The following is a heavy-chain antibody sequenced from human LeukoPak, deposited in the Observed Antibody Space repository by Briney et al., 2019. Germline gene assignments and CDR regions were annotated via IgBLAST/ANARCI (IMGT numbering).Heavy chain of an antibody. CDR3: ARHDYGDYVDY. CDR1: GFTFSSYW. V-gene: IGHV3-74*01. D-gene: IGHD4-17*01. Sequence: TGGSLRLSCAASGFTFSSYWMHWVRQAPGKGLVWVSSINSDGSSTSYADSVKGRFTISRDNAKNTLYLQMNSLRAEDTAVYYCARHDYGDYVDYWGQGTLVTVSS. CDR2: INSDGSST. J-gene: IGHJ4*02.